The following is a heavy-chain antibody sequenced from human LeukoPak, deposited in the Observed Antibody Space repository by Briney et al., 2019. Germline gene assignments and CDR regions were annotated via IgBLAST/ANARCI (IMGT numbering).Heavy chain of an antibody. D-gene: IGHD3-10*01. J-gene: IGHJ3*02. Sequence: ASVKVSCKASGYTFTSYGISWVRQAPGQGLEWMGWTSAYNGNTNYAQKLQGRVTMTTDTSTSTAYMELRSLRSDDTAVYYCARARTDYYGSGSYDQAFDIWGQGTMVTVSS. V-gene: IGHV1-18*01. CDR1: GYTFTSYG. CDR3: ARARTDYYGSGSYDQAFDI. CDR2: TSAYNGNT.